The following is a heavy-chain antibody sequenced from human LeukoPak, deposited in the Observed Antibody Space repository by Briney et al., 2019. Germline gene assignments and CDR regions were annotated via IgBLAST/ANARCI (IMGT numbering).Heavy chain of an antibody. CDR2: IIPIFGTA. J-gene: IGHJ4*02. CDR1: GGTFSSYA. CDR3: ARAISPGTSTPDY. V-gene: IGHV1-69*13. Sequence: ASVKVSCKASGGTFSSYAISWVRQAPGQGLEWMGGIIPIFGTANYAQKFQGRVTITADESTSTAYMELSSLRSGDTAVYYCARAISPGTSTPDYWGQGTLVTVSS. D-gene: IGHD1-7*01.